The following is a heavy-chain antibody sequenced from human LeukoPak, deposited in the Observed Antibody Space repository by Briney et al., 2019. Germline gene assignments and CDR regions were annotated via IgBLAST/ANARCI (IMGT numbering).Heavy chain of an antibody. V-gene: IGHV3-48*04. CDR3: ARQSYYYDSSGYNHYFDY. CDR2: ITSTSSAV. D-gene: IGHD3-22*01. J-gene: IGHJ4*02. Sequence: GGSLRHSRAASAFIFSSYRMNWVRQAQGKVPKWVSHITSTSSAVYYADSVTGRFTISRDHARRSLFLQMNSLRAEDTAVYYRARQSYYYDSSGYNHYFDYWGQGTLVTVSS. CDR1: AFIFSSYR.